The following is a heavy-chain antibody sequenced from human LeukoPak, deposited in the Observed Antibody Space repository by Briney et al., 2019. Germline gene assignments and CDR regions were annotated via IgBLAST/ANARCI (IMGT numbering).Heavy chain of an antibody. CDR2: IYTSGST. Sequence: SGTLSLTCTLSGGSISSGSYYWSWIRQPAGKGLEWIGRIYTSGSTNYNPSLKSRVTISVDTSKNQFSLKLSSVTAADTAVYYCARGGKSFDYWGQGTLVTVSS. V-gene: IGHV4-61*02. CDR1: GGSISSGSYY. J-gene: IGHJ4*02. CDR3: ARGGKSFDY.